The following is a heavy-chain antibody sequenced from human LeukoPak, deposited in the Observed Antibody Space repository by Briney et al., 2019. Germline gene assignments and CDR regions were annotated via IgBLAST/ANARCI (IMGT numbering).Heavy chain of an antibody. D-gene: IGHD6-19*01. CDR3: AKDPAVASYYFDS. Sequence: GGSLRLSCAASGFTFSSYAMSWVRQAPGKGLEWVSGISGSGGSTYYADSVKGRFTISRDNSKYTLYLQMNRLRAEDTAVYYCAKDPAVASYYFDSWGQGTLVTVSS. J-gene: IGHJ4*02. V-gene: IGHV3-23*01. CDR1: GFTFSSYA. CDR2: ISGSGGST.